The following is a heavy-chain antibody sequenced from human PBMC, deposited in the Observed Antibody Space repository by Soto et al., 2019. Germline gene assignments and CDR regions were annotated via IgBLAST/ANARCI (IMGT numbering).Heavy chain of an antibody. J-gene: IGHJ6*02. CDR2: INHSGST. Sequence: SQTLSLPCAVYGRSFSGYYWSWIRQPPGKGLEWIGEINHSGSTNYNPSLKSRVTISVDTSKNQFSLKLSSVTAADTAVYYCARGFPSGLNYGMDVWGQGTTVTVSS. CDR1: GRSFSGYY. V-gene: IGHV4-34*01. CDR3: ARGFPSGLNYGMDV.